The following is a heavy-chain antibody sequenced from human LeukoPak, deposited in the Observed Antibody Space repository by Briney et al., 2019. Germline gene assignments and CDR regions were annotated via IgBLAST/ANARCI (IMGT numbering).Heavy chain of an antibody. CDR2: IYYGGGT. CDR1: GGSIGTYY. Sequence: SETLSLTCTVSGGSIGTYYWSWIRQSPGKGLEWIGYIYYGGGTNYNPSLKSRVTISVDTSKNRFSLKVFSVTAADTAVYYCARVSEVGFASYASAWYWFDPWGQGTLVTVSS. CDR3: ARVSEVGFASYASAWYWFDP. D-gene: IGHD6-19*01. J-gene: IGHJ5*02. V-gene: IGHV4-59*01.